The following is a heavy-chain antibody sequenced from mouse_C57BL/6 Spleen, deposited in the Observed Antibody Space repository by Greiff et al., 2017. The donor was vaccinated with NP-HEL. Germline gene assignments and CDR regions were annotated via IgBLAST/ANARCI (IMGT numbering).Heavy chain of an antibody. CDR1: GFTFSDYG. CDR3: AGSRDAMDY. D-gene: IGHD1-1*01. CDR2: ISSGSSTI. Sequence: EVQVVESGGGLVKPGGSLKLSCAASGFTFSDYGMHWVRQAPETGLEWVAYISSGSSTIYYADTVKGRFTISSENAKNTLFLQMTSLRSEDTAMYYWAGSRDAMDYWGQGTSVTVSS. V-gene: IGHV5-17*01. J-gene: IGHJ4*01.